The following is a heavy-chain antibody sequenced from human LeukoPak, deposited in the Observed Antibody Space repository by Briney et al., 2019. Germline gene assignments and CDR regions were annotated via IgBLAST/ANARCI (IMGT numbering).Heavy chain of an antibody. Sequence: PSETLSLTCTVSGGSISSSSYYWGWIRQPPGKGLEWTGSIYYSGSTYYNPSLKSRVTISVDTSKNQFSLKLSSVTAADTAVYYCARHLSTTGIVAAWGQGTLVTVSS. CDR3: ARHLSTTGIVAA. CDR1: GGSISSSSYY. D-gene: IGHD6-13*01. J-gene: IGHJ4*02. CDR2: IYYSGST. V-gene: IGHV4-39*01.